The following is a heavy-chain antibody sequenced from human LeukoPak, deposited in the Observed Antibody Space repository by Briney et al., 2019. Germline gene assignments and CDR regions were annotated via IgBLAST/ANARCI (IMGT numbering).Heavy chain of an antibody. CDR1: GFTFSSYG. J-gene: IGHJ4*02. CDR2: ISGSGGST. D-gene: IGHD6-13*01. V-gene: IGHV3-23*01. CDR3: AKKGTKVLFPRAAAGLDY. Sequence: GGSLRLSCAASGFTFSSYGMSWVRQAPGKGLEWVSAISGSGGSTYYADSVKGRFTISRDNSKNTLYLQMNSLRAEDTAVYYCAKKGTKVLFPRAAAGLDYWGQGTLVTVSS.